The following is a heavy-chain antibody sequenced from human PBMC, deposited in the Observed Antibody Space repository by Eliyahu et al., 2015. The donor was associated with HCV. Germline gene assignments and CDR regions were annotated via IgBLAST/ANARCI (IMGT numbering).Heavy chain of an antibody. V-gene: IGHV4-34*01. Sequence: QVQLQQWGAGLLKPSETLXLTCVVXGXSFXGXYXSWIRQPXGKGLEWIGEINHSGSANYNPTLKSRVTISVDTSKHQFSLKLNSVTAADTAVYYCASSLTIFGVVKYYYGLDVWGQGTTVTVSS. CDR3: ASSLTIFGVVKYYYGLDV. D-gene: IGHD3-3*01. J-gene: IGHJ6*02. CDR1: GXSFXGXY. CDR2: INHSGSA.